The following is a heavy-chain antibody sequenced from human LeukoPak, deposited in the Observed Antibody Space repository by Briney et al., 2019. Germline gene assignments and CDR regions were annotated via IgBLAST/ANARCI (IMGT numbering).Heavy chain of an antibody. CDR2: IYVCGST. Sequence: PSETLSLTCTVSGSISSGSYYWSWIRQPAGEGLEWIGRIYVCGSTNYNPSLETRVPISVDTSKNHFSPQLPSLTAADTAVFYCAREGQQLVPPFDYWGQGTLVTVSS. J-gene: IGHJ4*02. CDR1: GSISSGSYY. CDR3: AREGQQLVPPFDY. D-gene: IGHD6-6*01. V-gene: IGHV4-61*02.